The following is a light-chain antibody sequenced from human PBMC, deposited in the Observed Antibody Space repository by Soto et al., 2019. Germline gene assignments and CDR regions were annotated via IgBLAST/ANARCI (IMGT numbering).Light chain of an antibody. CDR3: AAWDDSLSGYNYV. J-gene: IGLJ1*01. CDR2: RNN. Sequence: QAVVTQPPSASGTPGQRVTISCSGSGSNIGSNYVYWYQQLPGTAPKLLIYRNNQRPSGVPDRFSGSKSGTSASLAISGLRSEDEADYYCAAWDDSLSGYNYVFGTGTKLTVL. V-gene: IGLV1-47*01. CDR1: GSNIGSNY.